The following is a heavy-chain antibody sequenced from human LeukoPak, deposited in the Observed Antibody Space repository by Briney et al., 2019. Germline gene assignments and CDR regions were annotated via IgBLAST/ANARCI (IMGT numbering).Heavy chain of an antibody. Sequence: GRSLRLSCGVSGFTFDDYGMHWVRQAPGMGLEWVSGITWNSGSKDYADSVKGRFTISRDNSKNTLYLQMNSLRVEDTAVYYCARGLGSGYYAFDYWGQGTLVTVSS. CDR2: ITWNSGSK. CDR3: ARGLGSGYYAFDY. D-gene: IGHD3-22*01. V-gene: IGHV3-9*01. J-gene: IGHJ4*02. CDR1: GFTFDDYG.